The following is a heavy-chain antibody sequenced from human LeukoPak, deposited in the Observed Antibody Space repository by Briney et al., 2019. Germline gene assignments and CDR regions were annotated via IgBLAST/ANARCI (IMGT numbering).Heavy chain of an antibody. CDR1: GGSISSGDYY. Sequence: SETLSLTCTVSGGSISSGDYYWSWIRQPPGKGLEWIGYIYYSGSTYYNPSLKSRVTISVDTSKNQFSLKLSSVTAADTAVYYCARDKDGWNNYFDYWGQGTLVTVSS. CDR2: IYYSGST. V-gene: IGHV4-30-4*01. CDR3: ARDKDGWNNYFDY. D-gene: IGHD1-1*01. J-gene: IGHJ4*02.